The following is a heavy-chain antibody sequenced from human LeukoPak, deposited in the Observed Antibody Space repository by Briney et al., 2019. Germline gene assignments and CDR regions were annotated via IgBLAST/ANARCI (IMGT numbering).Heavy chain of an antibody. D-gene: IGHD1-1*01. Sequence: ASVKVSCKASGYTFTSYAMNWVRPAPGQGLEWMGWINTNTGSPTYAQGFTGRFVFSLDTSVSTAYLQISSLKAEDTAVYYCASLDNADAFDIWGQGTVVTVSS. CDR2: INTNTGSP. J-gene: IGHJ3*02. CDR1: GYTFTSYA. CDR3: ASLDNADAFDI. V-gene: IGHV7-4-1*02.